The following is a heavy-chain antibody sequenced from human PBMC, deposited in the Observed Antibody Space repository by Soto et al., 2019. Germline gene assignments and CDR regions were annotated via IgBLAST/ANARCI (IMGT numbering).Heavy chain of an antibody. CDR1: GFTFSSYS. Sequence: GGSLRLSCAASGFTFSSYSMNWVRQAPGKGLEWVSYISSSSSTIYYADSVKGRFTISRDNAKNSLYLQMNSLRAEDTTVYYWARDAPPDDYWGQGTLVTVSS. CDR2: ISSSSSTI. V-gene: IGHV3-48*01. CDR3: ARDAPPDDY. J-gene: IGHJ4*02.